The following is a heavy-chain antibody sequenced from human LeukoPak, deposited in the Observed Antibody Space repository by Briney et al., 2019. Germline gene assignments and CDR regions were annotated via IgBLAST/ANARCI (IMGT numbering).Heavy chain of an antibody. J-gene: IGHJ4*02. D-gene: IGHD3-9*01. V-gene: IGHV1-46*01. CDR1: GYTFISYY. CDR3: ARDLRYFDWLRPPPGLEY. CDR2: INPSGGST. Sequence: ASVKVSCKASGYTFISYYMHWVRHAPGQGPDWTGIINPSGGSTSYAQKFQGRVTMTRDMSTSTVYMELSSLRSEDTAVYYCARDLRYFDWLRPPPGLEYWGQGTLVTVSS.